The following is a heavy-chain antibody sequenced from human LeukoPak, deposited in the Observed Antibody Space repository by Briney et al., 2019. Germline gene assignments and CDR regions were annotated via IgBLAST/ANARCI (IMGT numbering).Heavy chain of an antibody. CDR2: IYYSGNT. J-gene: IGHJ4*02. V-gene: IGHV4-59*08. D-gene: IGHD4-17*01. CDR1: GGSISRDS. Sequence: PSETLSLTCTVSGGSISRDSWSWIRQPPGKKLEWIGYIYYSGNTNYNPSLKSRVTISIDTSKNQFSLKLSSVTAADTAVYYCAQNDYGDYGEYYFDYWGQGTLVTVSS. CDR3: AQNDYGDYGEYYFDY.